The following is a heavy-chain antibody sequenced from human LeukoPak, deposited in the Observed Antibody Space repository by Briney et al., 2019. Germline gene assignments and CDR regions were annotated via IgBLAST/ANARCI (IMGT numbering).Heavy chain of an antibody. V-gene: IGHV1-69*13. D-gene: IGHD6-19*01. CDR1: GYTFTSYN. Sequence: ASVEVSCKASGYTFTSYNINWVRQATGQGLGWMGGIIPIFGTANNAQKFQSRVTITAHESTSTAYMELSSLRSEDTAVYSCARDGAVPLDYWGQGTLVTVSS. CDR2: IIPIFGTA. J-gene: IGHJ4*02. CDR3: ARDGAVPLDY.